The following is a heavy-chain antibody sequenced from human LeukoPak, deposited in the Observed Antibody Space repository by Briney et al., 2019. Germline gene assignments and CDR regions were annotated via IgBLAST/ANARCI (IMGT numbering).Heavy chain of an antibody. Sequence: GGSLRLSCAASGFTFSNYGMHWVRQAPGKGLEWVAFIRYDGSKKYYADSVKGRFTISRENSKNTLFLQMDSLRAEDTAVYYCANGDDYDFWSGYSMDWGQGTLVTVSS. D-gene: IGHD3-3*01. J-gene: IGHJ4*02. CDR1: GFTFSNYG. V-gene: IGHV3-30*02. CDR3: ANGDDYDFWSGYSMD. CDR2: IRYDGSKK.